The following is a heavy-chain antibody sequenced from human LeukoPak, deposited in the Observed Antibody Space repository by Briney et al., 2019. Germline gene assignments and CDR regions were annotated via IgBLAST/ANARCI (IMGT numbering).Heavy chain of an antibody. V-gene: IGHV4-59*12. D-gene: IGHD1-14*01. CDR1: GGSISSYY. J-gene: IGHJ4*02. Sequence: SETLSLTCTVSGGSISSYYWSWIRQPPGKGLEWIGYIYYSGSTNYNPSLKSRVTISVDTSKNQSSLKLSSVTAADTAVYYCAGIPRNRYYSDYWGQGTLVTVSS. CDR2: IYYSGST. CDR3: AGIPRNRYYSDY.